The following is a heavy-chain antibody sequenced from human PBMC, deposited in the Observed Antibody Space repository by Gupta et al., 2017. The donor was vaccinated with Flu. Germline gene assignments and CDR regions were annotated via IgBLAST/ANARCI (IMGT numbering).Heavy chain of an antibody. CDR2: INPHSGST. CDR1: GSTFTAYY. J-gene: IGHJ5*02. D-gene: IGHD2-2*02. V-gene: IGHV1-2*06. CDR3: AREKYCSTASCYRWFDP. Sequence: QVQLVQSGAEVRKPGASVRVSCKASGSTFTAYYIQWVRQAPGQGLEWMGRINPHSGSTNYEQKFQGRVTMTMDTSISTAYMDLSRLRSDDTAVYYCAREKYCSTASCYRWFDPWGQGTLVTVSS.